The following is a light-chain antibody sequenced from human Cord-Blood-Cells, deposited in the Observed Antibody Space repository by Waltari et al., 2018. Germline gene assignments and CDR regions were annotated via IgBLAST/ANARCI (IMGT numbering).Light chain of an antibody. CDR3: SSYTSSSPV. Sequence: QSALTQPAPVSGSPGQSITISCTGTSSDVGGYNYVSWYQQHPGKAPKLMIYDVSNRPSGVSNRFSGSKSDNTASLTISGLQAEDEADYYCSSYTSSSPVFGGGTKLTVL. CDR2: DVS. CDR1: SSDVGGYNY. J-gene: IGLJ2*01. V-gene: IGLV2-14*01.